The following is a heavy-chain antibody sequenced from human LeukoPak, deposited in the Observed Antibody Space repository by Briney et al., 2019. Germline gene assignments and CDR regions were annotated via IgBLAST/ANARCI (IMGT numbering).Heavy chain of an antibody. CDR2: MSNNGVTQ. Sequence: GGSLRLSCAASGFSFRNYVLHWVRQAPGKGLEWVAVMSNNGVTQFYADSVKGRFTISRDNAENSLYLQMNSLRVEDTAFYYCARDLAYSRLDYWGQGMLVTVSS. J-gene: IGHJ4*02. CDR3: ARDLAYSRLDY. CDR1: GFSFRNYV. V-gene: IGHV3-30-3*01. D-gene: IGHD5-18*01.